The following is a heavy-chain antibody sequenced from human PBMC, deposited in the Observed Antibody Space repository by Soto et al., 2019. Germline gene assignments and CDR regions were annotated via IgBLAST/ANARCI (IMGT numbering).Heavy chain of an antibody. J-gene: IGHJ4*02. D-gene: IGHD1-26*01. V-gene: IGHV3-48*04. CDR3: ARIGGSYSGVSVLDY. Sequence: EVQLLESGGGLVQPGGSLRLSCAASGFTFSSYAMSWVRQAPGKGLEWVSYISSSSSYTNYADSVKGRFTISRDNAKNSLYLQMNSLRAEDTAVYYCARIGGSYSGVSVLDYWGQGTLVTVSS. CDR1: GFTFSSYA. CDR2: ISSSSSYT.